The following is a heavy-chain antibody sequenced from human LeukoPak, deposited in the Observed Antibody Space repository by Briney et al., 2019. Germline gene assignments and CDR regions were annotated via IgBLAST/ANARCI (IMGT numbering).Heavy chain of an antibody. CDR2: ISAYNGNT. J-gene: IGHJ6*02. CDR3: ARDPLEVGSSSWYLPYYYYYGMDV. Sequence: ASVTVSCKASGYTFTSYGISWVRQAPGQGLEWMGWISAYNGNTNYAQKLQGRVTMTTDTSTSTAYMELRSLRSDDTAVYYCARDPLEVGSSSWYLPYYYYYGMDVWGQGTTVTVSS. CDR1: GYTFTSYG. V-gene: IGHV1-18*01. D-gene: IGHD6-13*01.